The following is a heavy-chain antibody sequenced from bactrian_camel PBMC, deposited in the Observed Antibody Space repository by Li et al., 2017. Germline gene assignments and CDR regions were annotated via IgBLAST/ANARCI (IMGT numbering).Heavy chain of an antibody. J-gene: IGHJ4*01. CDR3: AADLVTDEPSLVEREYYY. D-gene: IGHD1*01. CDR2: RYTGGGGP. CDR1: GFSSTATC. V-gene: IGHV3S31*01. Sequence: DVQLVESGGGSVQAGGSLTLSCAASGFSSTATCMGWFRQVPGKEREGIAARYTGGGGPYYAGSVKGRFSISLDNAKNLLTLEMNNLEPEDTAMYYCAADLVTDEPSLVEREYYYWGQGTQVTVS.